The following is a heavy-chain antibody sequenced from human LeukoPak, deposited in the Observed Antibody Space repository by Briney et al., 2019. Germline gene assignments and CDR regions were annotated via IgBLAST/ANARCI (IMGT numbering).Heavy chain of an antibody. V-gene: IGHV4-39*01. CDR1: GGSISSSSYY. CDR3: ARHGGSYDY. CDR2: IYYSVST. Sequence: PSESLSLTCAFSGGSISSSSYYWGWIRQPPWKGLEWIGSIYYSVSTYYNPSLKSRVTISVDTSKDQFSLKLSSVTSAATAVYYCARHGGSYDYWGQGPLVTVSS. J-gene: IGHJ4*02. D-gene: IGHD1-26*01.